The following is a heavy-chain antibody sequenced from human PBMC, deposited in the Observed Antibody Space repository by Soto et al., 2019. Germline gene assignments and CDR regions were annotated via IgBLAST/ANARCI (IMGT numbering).Heavy chain of an antibody. V-gene: IGHV4-34*01. D-gene: IGHD2-8*02. Sequence: QVQLQQWGAGLLKPSETLSLTCAVYGGSFSGYYWTWIRQPPGTGLEWTAEIKHSGSTNYNPSLKSRVTISVDTSKNQFSLKPTSVTAADTAVYYCARDKITGRFDYWGQGTLVTVSS. CDR1: GGSFSGYY. J-gene: IGHJ4*02. CDR2: IKHSGST. CDR3: ARDKITGRFDY.